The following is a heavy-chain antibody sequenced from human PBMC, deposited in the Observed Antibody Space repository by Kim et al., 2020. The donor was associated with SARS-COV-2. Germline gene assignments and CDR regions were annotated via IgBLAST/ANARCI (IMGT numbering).Heavy chain of an antibody. D-gene: IGHD3-10*01. CDR3: TTWYYYSSGLADY. J-gene: IGHJ4*02. Sequence: YAAPVKGRFSISRGDSENTLYLQMNGLKTEYTALYYCTTWYYYSSGLADYWGQGTLVTVSS. V-gene: IGHV3-15*01.